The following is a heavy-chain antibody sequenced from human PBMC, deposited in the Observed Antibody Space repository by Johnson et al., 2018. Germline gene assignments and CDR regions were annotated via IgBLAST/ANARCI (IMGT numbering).Heavy chain of an antibody. CDR3: AKDGWDHSSLYYYGIDV. D-gene: IGHD1-26*01. CDR2: ISYDGDNK. V-gene: IGHV3-30*18. CDR1: GFTLSSYG. Sequence: QVQLVESGGGVVQPGKSLRLSCAASGFTLSSYGMHWVRQAPGKGLEWVAVISYDGDNKYYADSVKGRFTISRANSKNTLYLQMNSLRTEDTGVYYCAKDGWDHSSLYYYGIDVWGQGTRVTVAS. J-gene: IGHJ6*02.